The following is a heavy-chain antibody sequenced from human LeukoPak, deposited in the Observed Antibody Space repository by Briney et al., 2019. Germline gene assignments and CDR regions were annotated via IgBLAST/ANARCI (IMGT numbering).Heavy chain of an antibody. V-gene: IGHV1-18*01. CDR1: GYTFTAYG. Sequence: ASVKVSCKASGYTFTAYGISWVRQAPGQGLEWMGWISAYNGNTNYAQKLQGRITMTTDTSTSTAYMELRSLRSDDTAVYYCARKAYDSSGYYSIYTPKDYWGQGTLVTASS. CDR3: ARKAYDSSGYYSIYTPKDY. J-gene: IGHJ4*02. D-gene: IGHD3-22*01. CDR2: ISAYNGNT.